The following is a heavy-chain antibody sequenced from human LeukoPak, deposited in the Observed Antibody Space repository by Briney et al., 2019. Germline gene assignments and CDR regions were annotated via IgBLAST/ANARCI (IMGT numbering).Heavy chain of an antibody. CDR1: GFTFSHYW. J-gene: IGHJ4*02. CDR2: INQDGSEE. V-gene: IGHV3-7*01. D-gene: IGHD5-12*01. Sequence: GGSLRLSCAASGFTFSHYWMTWVRQAPGKGLEWVAQINQDGSEEYYMDSVKARFTISRDNAKNSVFLQMNSLRAEDAAVYYCVRDGGVSGYDLLDYWGQGTLVTVSS. CDR3: VRDGGVSGYDLLDY.